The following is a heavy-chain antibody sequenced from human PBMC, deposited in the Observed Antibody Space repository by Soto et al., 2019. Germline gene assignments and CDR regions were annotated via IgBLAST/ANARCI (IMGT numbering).Heavy chain of an antibody. J-gene: IGHJ4*02. Sequence: EVQMLESGGGLVQPGGSLRLSCAASGFTFSSYAMSWVRQAPGKGLEWVSVISGSGGSTYYADSVKGRFTIARDNSKNPLYLQANSLRAGDTAVYYCARRSSGWFFDYWGQGTLVTVSS. CDR1: GFTFSSYA. CDR2: ISGSGGST. V-gene: IGHV3-23*01. CDR3: ARRSSGWFFDY. D-gene: IGHD6-19*01.